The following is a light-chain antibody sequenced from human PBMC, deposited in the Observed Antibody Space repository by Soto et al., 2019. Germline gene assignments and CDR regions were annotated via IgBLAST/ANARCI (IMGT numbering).Light chain of an antibody. J-gene: IGKJ1*01. CDR3: QQYNNWPPWT. CDR1: QSVSNN. CDR2: GAS. Sequence: EIVMTQSPATLSASPGERATLSCRASQSVSNNYLAWYQQKPGQAPRLLIYGASTRATGIPARFSGSGSGTEFTLTISSLQSEDFAVYYCQQYNNWPPWTFGQGTKVDIK. V-gene: IGKV3-15*01.